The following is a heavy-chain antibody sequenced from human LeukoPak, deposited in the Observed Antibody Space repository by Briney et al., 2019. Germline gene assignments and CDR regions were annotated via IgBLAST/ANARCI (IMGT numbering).Heavy chain of an antibody. Sequence: ASVKVSCKASGYTFTHHGISWVRQAPGQGLEWMGWISCYNGDTNYAQKFQGRVTMTTDTSTSTAYMELRSLRSDDTAVYYCARDQGPPWEPLDYWGQGTLVNVSS. V-gene: IGHV1-18*01. J-gene: IGHJ4*02. CDR2: ISCYNGDT. CDR1: GYTFTHHG. CDR3: ARDQGPPWEPLDY. D-gene: IGHD1-26*01.